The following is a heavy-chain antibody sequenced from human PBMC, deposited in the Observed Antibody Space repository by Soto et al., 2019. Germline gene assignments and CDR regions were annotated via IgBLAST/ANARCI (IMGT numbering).Heavy chain of an antibody. CDR3: ARAEDYDYCGGPPKFFSI. J-gene: IGHJ1*01. D-gene: IGHD3-16*01. CDR2: LKQDGSEE. CDR1: GLTFRRYW. V-gene: IGHV3-7*03. Sequence: PGGALRLSCATSGLTFRRYWMSWVRQAPGKGLEWVANLKQDGSEEQYVDSVKGRFTVSRDNAKTSMDLKMNRLRAEDTAVYYCARAEDYDYCGGPPKFFSICGQRPPATGSS.